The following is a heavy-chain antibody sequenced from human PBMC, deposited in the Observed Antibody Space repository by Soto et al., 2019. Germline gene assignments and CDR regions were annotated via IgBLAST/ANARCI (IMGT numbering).Heavy chain of an antibody. J-gene: IGHJ4*02. V-gene: IGHV4-59*13. D-gene: IGHD4-17*01. CDR2: THYSGNT. Sequence: QVQLQESGPGLVKPSETLSLTCTVSGGSISTYYWDWIRQPPGKELEWIGYTHYSGNTNYHPSLRSRVTISLATSRNQFSLKLSSVTAADTAIYYCARHTVTIRAGFDYWGPGALVTVSS. CDR3: ARHTVTIRAGFDY. CDR1: GGSISTYY.